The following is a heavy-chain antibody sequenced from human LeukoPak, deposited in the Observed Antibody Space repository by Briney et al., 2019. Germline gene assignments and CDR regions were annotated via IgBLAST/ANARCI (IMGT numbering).Heavy chain of an antibody. CDR2: ISSSSSTI. CDR1: GFTFSSYS. J-gene: IGHJ4*02. CDR3: AREWGSSWPNFDY. V-gene: IGHV3-48*01. D-gene: IGHD6-13*01. Sequence: SGGSLRLSCAASGFTFSSYSMGWVRQAPGKGLEWVSYISSSSSTIYYADSVKGRFTISRDNAKNSLYLQMNSLRAEDTAVYYCAREWGSSWPNFDYWGQGTLVTVSS.